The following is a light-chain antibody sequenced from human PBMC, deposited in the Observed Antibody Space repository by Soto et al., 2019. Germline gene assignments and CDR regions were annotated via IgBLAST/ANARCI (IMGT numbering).Light chain of an antibody. V-gene: IGKV1-27*01. J-gene: IGKJ1*01. CDR2: GAS. CDR1: LGIGKF. Sequence: NQMTQSPSSLSASVGDSVTITCRASLGIGKFLAWYQQRPGKVPKLLIYGASTLQSGVPSRFSGRGSVRDFTITISSLQPEDVATYYCQKYNSFPLTFGQGTKVELK. CDR3: QKYNSFPLT.